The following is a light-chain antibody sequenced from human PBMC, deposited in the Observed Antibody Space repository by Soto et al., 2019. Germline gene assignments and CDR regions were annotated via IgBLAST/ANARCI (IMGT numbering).Light chain of an antibody. J-gene: IGLJ2*01. CDR3: AAWDDSLNGPV. V-gene: IGLV1-44*01. CDR2: RNA. CDR1: SPNIGTNS. Sequence: QLVLTQPPSASGTPGQRVTISCSGSSPNIGTNSVNWYQQLPGTAPKLLIYRNAQRPSGVPDRFSGSKSGTSASLAISGLQSEDEAHYYCAAWDDSLNGPVFGGGTKVTVL.